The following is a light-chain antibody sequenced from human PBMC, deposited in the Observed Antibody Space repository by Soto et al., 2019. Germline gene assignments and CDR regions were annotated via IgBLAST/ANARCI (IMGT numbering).Light chain of an antibody. Sequence: EIVMTQSPATLSVSPGERATLSCRASQSVSSNLAWYQQKPGQAPRLLIYGASTRATGIPARFSGSGSGTEFTLTIRRLQSETFDVYSCQQYNTWPLWTFGQGTKVELK. J-gene: IGKJ1*01. CDR2: GAS. CDR1: QSVSSN. V-gene: IGKV3-15*01. CDR3: QQYNTWPLWT.